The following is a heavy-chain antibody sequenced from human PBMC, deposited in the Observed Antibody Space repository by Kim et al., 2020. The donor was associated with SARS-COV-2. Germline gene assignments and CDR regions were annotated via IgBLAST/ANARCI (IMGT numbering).Heavy chain of an antibody. CDR2: ISGRSETI. Sequence: GGSLRLSCAASGFTFSSYAMHWVRQAPGKWLEWLSYISGRSETIYYADSVKGRFTISRDNAKNSLYVQINSLRDEDAAVYYCARDRRSLGAFDIWGPGTVVIVSS. CDR3: ARDRRSLGAFDI. CDR1: GFTFSSYA. J-gene: IGHJ3*02. V-gene: IGHV3-48*02.